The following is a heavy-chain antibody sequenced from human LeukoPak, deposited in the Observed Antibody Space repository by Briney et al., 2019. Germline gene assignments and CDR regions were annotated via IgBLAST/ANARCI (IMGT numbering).Heavy chain of an antibody. Sequence: PGGSLRLSCAASGFTFSSYGMHWVRQAPGKGLEWVTFIRFDGSYEDYADSVKGRFTISRDNSKNTLYLQMTSLRAEDTALYYCARGNFGYHSSWSFDPWGQGTLVTVSS. V-gene: IGHV3-30*02. CDR3: ARGNFGYHSSWSFDP. CDR2: IRFDGSYE. J-gene: IGHJ5*02. CDR1: GFTFSSYG. D-gene: IGHD6-13*01.